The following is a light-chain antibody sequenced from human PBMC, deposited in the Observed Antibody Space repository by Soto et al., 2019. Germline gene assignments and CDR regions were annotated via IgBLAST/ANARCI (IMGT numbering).Light chain of an antibody. CDR3: QQYNSYPYSA. CDR2: GAS. CDR1: QSVSSN. J-gene: IGKJ3*01. Sequence: EIVMTQSPATLSVSPGERATLSCRASQSVSSNLAWYQQKPGQAPRLLIYGASTRATGIPARFSGSGSGTEFTLTISSLQPDDFATYYCQQYNSYPYSAFGPGTKVDIK. V-gene: IGKV3-15*01.